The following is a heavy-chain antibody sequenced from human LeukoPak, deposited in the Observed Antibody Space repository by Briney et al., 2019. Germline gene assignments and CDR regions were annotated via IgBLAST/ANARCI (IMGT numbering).Heavy chain of an antibody. CDR2: INPNSGGT. CDR3: ARVKTMIIVVSLFDY. Sequence: ASVKVSCKASGYTFTGYYMHWVRQAPGQGLEWTGWINPNSGGTNYAQKFQGRVTMTRDTSISTAFMELSRLTSDDTAVYYCARVKTMIIVVSLFDYWGQGTLVTVSS. J-gene: IGHJ4*02. CDR1: GYTFTGYY. D-gene: IGHD3-22*01. V-gene: IGHV1-2*02.